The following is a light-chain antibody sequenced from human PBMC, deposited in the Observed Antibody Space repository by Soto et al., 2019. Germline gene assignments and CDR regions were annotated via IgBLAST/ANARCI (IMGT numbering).Light chain of an antibody. CDR2: DAS. J-gene: IGKJ2*01. V-gene: IGKV3-11*01. Sequence: EIVLTQSPATLSLSPGERATLSCRASQSVSSYLAWYQQKPGQAPRLLIYDASNRATGIPARFRGSGSGTDFTLTISSLEPEDFAVYYCQQRSNWQDTFGQGTKLEIK. CDR3: QQRSNWQDT. CDR1: QSVSSY.